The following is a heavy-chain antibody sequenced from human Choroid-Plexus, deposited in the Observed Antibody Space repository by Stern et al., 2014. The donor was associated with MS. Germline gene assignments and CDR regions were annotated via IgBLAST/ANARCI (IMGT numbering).Heavy chain of an antibody. J-gene: IGHJ5*02. Sequence: QVQLVESGAEVKKPGASVKVSCKTSGYTFTDHHLHWVRQAPGQGFEWMGWINPNSGDTNYAQKFQGRVTVTRDTSISTAYMELSSLKSDDTAVYYCARGTLADPWGQGTLVTVSS. V-gene: IGHV1-2*02. CDR3: ARGTLADP. D-gene: IGHD3-10*01. CDR2: INPNSGDT. CDR1: GYTFTDHH.